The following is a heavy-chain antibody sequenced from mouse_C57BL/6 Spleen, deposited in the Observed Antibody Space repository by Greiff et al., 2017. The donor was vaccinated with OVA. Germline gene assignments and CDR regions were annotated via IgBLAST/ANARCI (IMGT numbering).Heavy chain of an antibody. CDR3: AREGYGSSYATDAMDY. CDR1: GFTFSDYY. D-gene: IGHD1-1*01. J-gene: IGHJ4*01. Sequence: EVKLMESEGGLVQPGSSMKLSCTASGFTFSDYYMAWVRQVPEKGLEWVANINYDGSSTYYLDSLKNRFIISRDNAKNILYLQMSSLKSEDTATYYCAREGYGSSYATDAMDYWGQGTSVTVSS. V-gene: IGHV5-16*01. CDR2: INYDGSST.